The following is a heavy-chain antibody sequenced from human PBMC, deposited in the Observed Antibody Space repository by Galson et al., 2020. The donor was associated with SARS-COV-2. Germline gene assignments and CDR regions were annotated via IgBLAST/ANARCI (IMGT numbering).Heavy chain of an antibody. J-gene: IGHJ3*02. CDR3: AKDHRPGERITMIVVVITHDAFDI. D-gene: IGHD3-22*01. CDR1: GFTFSSYA. Sequence: GESLKISCAASGFTFSSYAMSWVRQAPGKGLEWVSAIIGSGGSTYYADSVKGLFTICRDNSKNTLYLQMNSLRAEDTAVYYCAKDHRPGERITMIVVVITHDAFDIWGQGTMVTVSS. CDR2: IIGSGGST. V-gene: IGHV3-23*01.